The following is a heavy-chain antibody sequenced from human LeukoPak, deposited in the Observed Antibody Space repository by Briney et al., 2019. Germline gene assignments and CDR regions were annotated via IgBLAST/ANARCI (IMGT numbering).Heavy chain of an antibody. J-gene: IGHJ4*02. CDR1: GFTVSSNY. CDR2: IYSGGST. D-gene: IGHD4-17*01. V-gene: IGHV3-66*01. CDR3: AGDYGERDYYFDY. Sequence: PGGSLRLSCAASGFTVSSNYMSWVRQAPGKGLEWVSVIYSGGSTYYADSVKGRFTISRDNSKNTLYLQMNSLRAEDTAVYHCAGDYGERDYYFDYWGQGTLVTVSS.